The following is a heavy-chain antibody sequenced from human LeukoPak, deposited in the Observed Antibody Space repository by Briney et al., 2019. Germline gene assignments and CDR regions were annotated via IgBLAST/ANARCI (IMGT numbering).Heavy chain of an antibody. CDR2: ISWNSGSI. D-gene: IGHD3-10*01. J-gene: IGHJ4*02. V-gene: IGHV3-9*03. CDR3: AKADGPLRFGELFDY. CDR1: GFTFDDYA. Sequence: GVSLTLSCAASGFTFDDYAMHWVRQAPGKGLEWVSGISWNSGSIGYADSVKGRFTISRDNAKNSLYLQMNSLRAEDMASYYCAKADGPLRFGELFDYWGQGTLVTVSS.